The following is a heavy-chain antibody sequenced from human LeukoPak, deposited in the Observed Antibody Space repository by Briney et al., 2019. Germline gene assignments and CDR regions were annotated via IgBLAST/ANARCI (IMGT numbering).Heavy chain of an antibody. Sequence: GGSLRLSCAASGFTFSSYAMSWVRQAPGKGLEWVSAISGSGGSTYYADSVKGRFTISRDNSKNTLYLPMNSLTAEDTAVYYSAKDTYSSTYFDLWGRGTLVTVSS. D-gene: IGHD6-13*01. V-gene: IGHV3-23*01. CDR3: AKDTYSSTYFDL. CDR1: GFTFSSYA. CDR2: ISGSGGST. J-gene: IGHJ2*01.